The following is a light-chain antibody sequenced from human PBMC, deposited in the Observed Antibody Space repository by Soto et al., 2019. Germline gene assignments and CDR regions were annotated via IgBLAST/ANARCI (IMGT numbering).Light chain of an antibody. V-gene: IGLV2-14*01. CDR3: SSYTSKSTLV. J-gene: IGLJ2*01. CDR1: SSDVGGYNF. Sequence: QSALTQPASVSGSPGQSITISCSGTSSDVGGYNFVSWYQHHPGKAPKLMIYEVSNRPSGVSNRFSGSKSGNTASLTISGLQAEDEADYYCSSYTSKSTLVFGGGTKVTVL. CDR2: EVS.